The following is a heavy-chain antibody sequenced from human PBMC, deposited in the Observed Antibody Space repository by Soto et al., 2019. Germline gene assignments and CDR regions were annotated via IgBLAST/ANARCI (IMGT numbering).Heavy chain of an antibody. J-gene: IGHJ5*01. CDR3: TRDPAPAGWFDY. Sequence: HPGGSLRLSCAASGFTFSSYEMNWVRRAPGKGLVWVSRINSDGSSTMYADSVRGRFTISRDNAKNTLYLQMNSLRGEDTAVYYCTRDPAPAGWFDYWGQGTLVTVSS. D-gene: IGHD6-13*01. CDR2: INSDGSST. V-gene: IGHV3-74*03. CDR1: GFTFSSYE.